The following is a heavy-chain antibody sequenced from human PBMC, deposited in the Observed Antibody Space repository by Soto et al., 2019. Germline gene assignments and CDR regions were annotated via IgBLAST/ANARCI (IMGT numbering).Heavy chain of an antibody. J-gene: IGHJ5*02. D-gene: IGHD1-7*01. Sequence: ASVKVSCKASGYTFTGYYMHWVRQAPGQGLEWMGWINPNSGGTNYAQRFQGRVTMTRDTSISTAYMELSRLRSDDTAVYYCARGANPPHRLELHWFDPWGQGTLVTV. CDR3: ARGANPPHRLELHWFDP. V-gene: IGHV1-2*02. CDR2: INPNSGGT. CDR1: GYTFTGYY.